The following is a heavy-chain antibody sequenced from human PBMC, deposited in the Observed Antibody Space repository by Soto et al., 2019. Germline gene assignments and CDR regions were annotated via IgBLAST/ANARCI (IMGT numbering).Heavy chain of an antibody. CDR2: ISYDGSDK. CDR3: VGGQYYFDD. D-gene: IGHD3-10*01. J-gene: IGHJ4*02. V-gene: IGHV3-30*03. Sequence: QVQLVESGGGVVQPGRSLRLSCAASGFPFTSYGMHWVREGPDKGLEWVAIISYDGSDKYYADSVKGRFTISRDNSKNTQYLQMNSLRPEDTALYYCVGGQYYFDDRGQGTLVIVSS. CDR1: GFPFTSYG.